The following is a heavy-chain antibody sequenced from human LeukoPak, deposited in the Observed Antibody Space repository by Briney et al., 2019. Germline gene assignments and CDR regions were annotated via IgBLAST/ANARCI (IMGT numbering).Heavy chain of an antibody. V-gene: IGHV3-23*01. Sequence: GGSLSLSCAASGFPFSSYAMSWVRHAPGKGLEWVSAISGSGGSTYYADSVKGRFTISRDNSKNTLYLQMNSLRAEDTAVYYCAKTHPYDFWSGYYEGVFDYWGQGTLVTVSS. D-gene: IGHD3-3*01. CDR1: GFPFSSYA. CDR3: AKTHPYDFWSGYYEGVFDY. CDR2: ISGSGGST. J-gene: IGHJ4*02.